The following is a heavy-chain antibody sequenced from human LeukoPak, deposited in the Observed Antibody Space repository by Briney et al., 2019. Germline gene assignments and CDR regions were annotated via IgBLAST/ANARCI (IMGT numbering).Heavy chain of an antibody. Sequence: ASVKVSCKASGYTFTSYGISWVRQAPGQGLEWMGWINPNSGGTNYAQKFQGRVTMTRDTSISTAYMELSRLRSDDTAVYYCASNTAMVSAYYYMDVWGKGTTVTVSS. J-gene: IGHJ6*03. CDR1: GYTFTSYG. V-gene: IGHV1-2*02. D-gene: IGHD5-18*01. CDR2: INPNSGGT. CDR3: ASNTAMVSAYYYMDV.